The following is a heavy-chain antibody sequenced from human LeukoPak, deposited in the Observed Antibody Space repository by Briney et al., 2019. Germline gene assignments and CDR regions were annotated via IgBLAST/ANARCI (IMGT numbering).Heavy chain of an antibody. CDR2: ISWNSGSI. CDR1: GFTFDDYA. V-gene: IGHV3-9*01. J-gene: IGHJ3*02. Sequence: GGSLRLSCAASGFTFDDYAMHWVRQAPGKGLEWVSGISWNSGSIGYADSVKGRFTISRDNAKNSLYLQMNSLRAEDTAVYYCARPLDYYDSSGPDAFDIWGQGTMVTVSS. D-gene: IGHD3-22*01. CDR3: ARPLDYYDSSGPDAFDI.